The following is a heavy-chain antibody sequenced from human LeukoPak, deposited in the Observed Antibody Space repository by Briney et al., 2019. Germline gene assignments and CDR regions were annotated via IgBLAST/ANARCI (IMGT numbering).Heavy chain of an antibody. CDR1: GFTFLTYA. D-gene: IGHD6-19*01. Sequence: PGGSLRLSCAASGFTFLTYAMNWVRQAPGKGLQWVSVIRDSGASTYYADSVKGRFTISRDNSKNTLYLQMNSLRAEDTAVYYCAKAGRSGWYPGWPFDIWGQGTMVTVSS. CDR3: AKAGRSGWYPGWPFDI. V-gene: IGHV3-23*01. J-gene: IGHJ3*02. CDR2: IRDSGAST.